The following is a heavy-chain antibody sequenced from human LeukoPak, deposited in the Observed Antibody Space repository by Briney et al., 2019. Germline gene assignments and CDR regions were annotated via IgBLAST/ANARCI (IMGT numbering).Heavy chain of an antibody. D-gene: IGHD1-26*01. CDR1: GFTFSSYA. CDR2: ISGGGST. Sequence: GGSLRLSCAASGFTFSSYAMSWVRQAPGKGLEWVSAISGGGSTYYADSVKGRFTISRDNSKNTLYLQMNSLRAEDTAVYYCAKDPPGSGSYFWGQGTLVTVSS. CDR3: AKDPPGSGSYF. V-gene: IGHV3-23*01. J-gene: IGHJ4*02.